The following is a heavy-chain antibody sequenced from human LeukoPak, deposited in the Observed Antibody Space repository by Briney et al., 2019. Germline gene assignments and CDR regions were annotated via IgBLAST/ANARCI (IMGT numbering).Heavy chain of an antibody. D-gene: IGHD3-10*01. CDR3: ARGYGPGTHCDY. Sequence: GGSLRLSCAASGFTFSSYSMNWVRQAPGKGLEWVSSITSSSSYVYYADSVKGRFTISRDNAKNSLYLQMNSLRAEDTAVYYCARGYGPGTHCDYWGKETRVTVSS. CDR2: ITSSSSYV. CDR1: GFTFSSYS. J-gene: IGHJ4*02. V-gene: IGHV3-21*01.